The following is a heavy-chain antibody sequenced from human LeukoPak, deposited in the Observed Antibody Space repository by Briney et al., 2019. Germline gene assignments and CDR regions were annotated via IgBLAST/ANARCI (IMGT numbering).Heavy chain of an antibody. D-gene: IGHD2-2*01. CDR3: ARGDSSTTWQDWFDP. Sequence: GGSLRLSCAASGFTFSNYWMSWVRQAPGKGPEWVANIKQDGSEKYYVDSVKGRFTISRDHAKNSMYLQMNSLRAEDTAVYSCARGDSSTTWQDWFDPWGQGTLVTVSS. CDR1: GFTFSNYW. J-gene: IGHJ5*02. CDR2: IKQDGSEK. V-gene: IGHV3-7*01.